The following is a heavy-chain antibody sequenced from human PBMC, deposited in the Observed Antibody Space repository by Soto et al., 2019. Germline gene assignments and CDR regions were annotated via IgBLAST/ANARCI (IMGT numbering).Heavy chain of an antibody. J-gene: IGHJ6*02. V-gene: IGHV5-51*01. Sequence: GESLKISCKGAGYSFSSYWIGWGRQMPGKGLEWMGIIYTSDSDTRYSPSFHGHVTISADKSISTAYQQWSSPKASATDMYSCARLSESSTTTAQSYYYDMAVWGQGTTVTVSS. CDR3: ARLSESSTTTAQSYYYDMAV. D-gene: IGHD2-2*01. CDR2: IYTSDSDT. CDR1: GYSFSSYW.